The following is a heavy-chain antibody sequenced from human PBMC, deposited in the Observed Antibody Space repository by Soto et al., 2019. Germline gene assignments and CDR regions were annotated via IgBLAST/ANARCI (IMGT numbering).Heavy chain of an antibody. Sequence: SETLSLTCTVSGGSITISTYYWGWIRQPPGKGLEWIGSIYYSGSTYYNQSLKSRVTMSVDTSKNQFSLKLSSVTAADTAVYYCARHGQLYNSGWYLNWFDPWGQGTLVTVSS. CDR3: ARHGQLYNSGWYLNWFDP. V-gene: IGHV4-39*01. J-gene: IGHJ5*02. CDR1: GGSITISTYY. D-gene: IGHD6-19*01. CDR2: IYYSGST.